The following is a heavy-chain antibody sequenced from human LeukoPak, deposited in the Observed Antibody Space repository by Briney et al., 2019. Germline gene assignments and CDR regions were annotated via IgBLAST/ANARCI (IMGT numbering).Heavy chain of an antibody. Sequence: SETLSLTCTVSGGSISSGSYYWSWIRQPAGKGLEWIGRIYTSGSTNYNPSLKSRVTISVDTSKNQFSLKLISVTAADTAVYYCARQGYCGGTTCYSSWFDPWGQGTLVTVSS. V-gene: IGHV4-61*02. CDR2: IYTSGST. CDR1: GGSISSGSYY. CDR3: ARQGYCGGTTCYSSWFDP. J-gene: IGHJ5*02. D-gene: IGHD2-15*01.